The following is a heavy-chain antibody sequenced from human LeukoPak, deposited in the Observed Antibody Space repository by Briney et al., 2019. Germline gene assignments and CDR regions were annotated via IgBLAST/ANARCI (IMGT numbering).Heavy chain of an antibody. J-gene: IGHJ4*02. D-gene: IGHD3-22*01. CDR1: GGTFSSYA. CDR2: IIPILGIA. V-gene: IGHV1-69*04. Sequence: SVKVSCKASGGTFSSYAISWVRQAPGQGLEWMGRIIPILGIANYAQKFQGRVTITADKSTSTAYMELRSLRSDDTAVYYCAREPPGDYYDSSGYTFDYWGQGTLVTVSS. CDR3: AREPPGDYYDSSGYTFDY.